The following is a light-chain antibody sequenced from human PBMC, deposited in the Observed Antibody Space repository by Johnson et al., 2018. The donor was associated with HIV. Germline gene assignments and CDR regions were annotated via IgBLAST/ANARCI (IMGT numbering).Light chain of an antibody. CDR1: SSNIGNNY. J-gene: IGLJ1*01. Sequence: QSVLTQPPSVSAAPGQKVTISCSGSSSNIGNNYVSWYQQLPGTAPKLLIYENNKRPSGIPDRFSGSKSGTSATLGITGIQTGDEADYYCGTLDSSLSAGGVFGTGTKVTVL. V-gene: IGLV1-51*01. CDR2: ENN. CDR3: GTLDSSLSAGGV.